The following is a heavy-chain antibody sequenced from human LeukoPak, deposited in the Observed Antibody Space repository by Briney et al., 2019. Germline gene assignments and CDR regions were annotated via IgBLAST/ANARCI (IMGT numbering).Heavy chain of an antibody. D-gene: IGHD4-17*01. J-gene: IGHJ5*02. CDR2: ISYDGSNK. V-gene: IGHV3-30*18. Sequence: GRSLRLSCAASGFTFSSYGMHWVRQAPGKGLEWVAIISYDGSNKYYADSVKGRFTISRDNSKNTLYLQMNSLRAEDSALYYCAKDLGTVTTRWFDPWGQGTLVTISS. CDR3: AKDLGTVTTRWFDP. CDR1: GFTFSSYG.